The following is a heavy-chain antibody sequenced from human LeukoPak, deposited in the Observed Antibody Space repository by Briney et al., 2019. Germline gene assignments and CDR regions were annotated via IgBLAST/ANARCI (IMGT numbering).Heavy chain of an antibody. CDR3: ARSPPDGYSSSWYYFDY. CDR1: GYTFTSYD. Sequence: ASVKVSCKASGYTFTSYDINWVRQATGQGLEWMGWMNPNSGNTGYAQKFQGRVTITRNTSISTAYMELSSLRSEDTAVYYCARSPPDGYSSSWYYFDYWGQGTLVTVSS. D-gene: IGHD6-13*01. J-gene: IGHJ4*02. CDR2: MNPNSGNT. V-gene: IGHV1-8*03.